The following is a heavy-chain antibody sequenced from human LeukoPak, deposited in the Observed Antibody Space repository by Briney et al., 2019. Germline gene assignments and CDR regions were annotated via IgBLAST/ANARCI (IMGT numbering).Heavy chain of an antibody. Sequence: PRASVKVSCKASGGTFSSYAISWVRQAPGQGLEWMGGIIPIFGTANYAQKFQGRVTITADESTSTAYMELSSLRSEDTAVYYCARGMVRGVMRFNWFDPWGQGTLVTVSS. J-gene: IGHJ5*02. CDR3: ARGMVRGVMRFNWFDP. CDR1: GGTFSSYA. D-gene: IGHD3-10*01. CDR2: IIPIFGTA. V-gene: IGHV1-69*13.